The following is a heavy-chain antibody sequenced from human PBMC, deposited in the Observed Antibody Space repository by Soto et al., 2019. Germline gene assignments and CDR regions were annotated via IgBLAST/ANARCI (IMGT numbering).Heavy chain of an antibody. CDR1: GFTFSNAW. J-gene: IGHJ4*02. D-gene: IGHD2-8*01. Sequence: GGSLRLSCAASGFTFSNAWMSWVRQAPGKGLEWVGRIKSKTDGGTTDYAAPVKGRFTISRDDSKNTLYLQMNSLKTEDTAVYYCTTGRYCNNGVFYWHEYWWGQGTMVTVYS. CDR3: TTGRYCNNGVFYWHEYW. V-gene: IGHV3-15*01. CDR2: IKSKTDGGTT.